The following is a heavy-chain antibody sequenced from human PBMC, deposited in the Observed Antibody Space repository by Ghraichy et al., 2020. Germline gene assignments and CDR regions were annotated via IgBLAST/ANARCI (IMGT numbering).Heavy chain of an antibody. V-gene: IGHV3-74*01. Sequence: RGSLRLSCAASGFTFSDYYMHWVRQVPGQGLVWVSRLNGDGTSINYADSVKGRFTISRDNAKNELYLQMNNLRADDTALYYCARSTSGTFNLWGQGTMVIVSS. CDR2: LNGDGTSI. CDR1: GFTFSDYY. D-gene: IGHD5/OR15-5a*01. CDR3: ARSTSGTFNL. J-gene: IGHJ3*01.